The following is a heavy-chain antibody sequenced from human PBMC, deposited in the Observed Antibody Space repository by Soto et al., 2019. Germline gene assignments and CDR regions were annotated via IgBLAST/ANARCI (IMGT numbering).Heavy chain of an antibody. J-gene: IGHJ3*02. V-gene: IGHV3-21*01. D-gene: IGHD5-18*01. Sequence: GGSLRLSCAASGFTFSSYSMNWVRQAPGKGLEWVSSISSSSSYIYYADSMKGRFTISRDNAKNSLYLQMNSLRAEDTTVYYCARAAGYSYGDAFDIWGQGTMVTVSS. CDR2: ISSSSSYI. CDR1: GFTFSSYS. CDR3: ARAAGYSYGDAFDI.